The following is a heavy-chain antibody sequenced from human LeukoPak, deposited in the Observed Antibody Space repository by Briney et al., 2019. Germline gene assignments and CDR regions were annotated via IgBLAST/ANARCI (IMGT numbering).Heavy chain of an antibody. CDR2: MNPNSGNT. CDR1: GYTFTSYD. CDR3: ARGNRGYCSGGSSPLCYYMDV. V-gene: IGHV1-8*03. Sequence: ASVKVSCKASGYTFTSYDINWVRQATGQGLEWMGWMNPNSGNTGYAQKFQGRVTITRNTSISTAYMELSSLRSEDTAVYYCARGNRGYCSGGSSPLCYYMDVWGKGTTVTVSS. D-gene: IGHD2-15*01. J-gene: IGHJ6*03.